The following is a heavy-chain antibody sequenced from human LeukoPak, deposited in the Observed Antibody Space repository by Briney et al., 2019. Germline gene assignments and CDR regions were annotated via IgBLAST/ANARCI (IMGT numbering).Heavy chain of an antibody. Sequence: GGSLKLSCAASGFTFSGSAMHWVRQASRKGLQWVGRIRSKANSYATAYAASVKGRFTISRDDSKNTAYLQMNSVKTEHTAVYYCTRPGGGSDLDVWGKGTRVSVSS. D-gene: IGHD5-12*01. CDR2: IRSKANSYAT. V-gene: IGHV3-73*01. J-gene: IGHJ6*04. CDR3: TRPGGGSDLDV. CDR1: GFTFSGSA.